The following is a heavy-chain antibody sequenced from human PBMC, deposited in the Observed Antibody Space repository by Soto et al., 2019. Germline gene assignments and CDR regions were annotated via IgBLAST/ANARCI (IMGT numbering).Heavy chain of an antibody. CDR3: AKGSPTIFGVVIGEPY. J-gene: IGHJ4*02. D-gene: IGHD3-3*01. Sequence: GGSLRLSCAASGFTFSSYAMSWVRQAPGKGLEWVSAISGSGGSTYYADSVKGRFTISRDNSKNTLYLQMNSLRAEDTAVYYCAKGSPTIFGVVIGEPYWGQGTLVTVSS. CDR2: ISGSGGST. CDR1: GFTFSSYA. V-gene: IGHV3-23*01.